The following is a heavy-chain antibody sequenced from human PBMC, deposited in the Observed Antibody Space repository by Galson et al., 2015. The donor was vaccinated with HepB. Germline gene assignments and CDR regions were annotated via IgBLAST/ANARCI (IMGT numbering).Heavy chain of an antibody. Sequence: SLRLSCAASGFTFSSYAMSWVRQAPGKGLEWVSAISGSGGSTYYADSVKGRFTISRDNSKNTLYLQMNSLRAEDTAVYYCAKDVLSSWAGVGTGYFDYWGQGTLVTVSS. J-gene: IGHJ4*02. CDR3: AKDVLSSWAGVGTGYFDY. CDR1: GFTFSSYA. CDR2: ISGSGGST. V-gene: IGHV3-23*01. D-gene: IGHD6-13*01.